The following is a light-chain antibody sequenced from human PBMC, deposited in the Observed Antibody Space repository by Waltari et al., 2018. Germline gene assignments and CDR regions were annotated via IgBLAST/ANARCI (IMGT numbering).Light chain of an antibody. CDR2: GAS. Sequence: DIVVTQSPAPLSVSPGERATLSCRASHTVKSDLAWYQHKPGQAPRLLIYGASTRATGIPARFSGSGSGTEFTLTISSLQSEDFAFYYCQQYHNWPRTFGQGTKVEIK. J-gene: IGKJ1*01. CDR3: QQYHNWPRT. V-gene: IGKV3-15*01. CDR1: HTVKSD.